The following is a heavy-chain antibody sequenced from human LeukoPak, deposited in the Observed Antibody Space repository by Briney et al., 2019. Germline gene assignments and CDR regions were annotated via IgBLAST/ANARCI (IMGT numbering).Heavy chain of an antibody. CDR1: GFTFSDYY. V-gene: IGHV3-11*01. D-gene: IGHD6-13*01. J-gene: IGHJ5*02. CDR3: AKEGYSSSWCAGWFDP. CDR2: ISSSGSTI. Sequence: GGSLRLSCAASGFTFSDYYMSWIRQAPGKGLEWVSYISSSGSTIYYADSVKGRFTISRDNAKNSLYLQMNSLRAEDTAVYYCAKEGYSSSWCAGWFDPWGQGTLVTVSS.